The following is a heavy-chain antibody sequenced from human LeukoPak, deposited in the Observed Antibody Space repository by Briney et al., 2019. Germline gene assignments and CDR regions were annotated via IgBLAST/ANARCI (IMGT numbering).Heavy chain of an antibody. J-gene: IGHJ6*03. D-gene: IGHD6-6*01. V-gene: IGHV3-21*01. CDR3: ARVGSGSSSYGYYYMDV. Sequence: GGSLRLSCAASGFTFSSYSMNWVRQAPGKGLEWVSSISSSSSYIYYADSVKGRFTISRDNAKNSLYLQMNSLGAEDTAVYYCARVGSGSSSYGYYYMDVWGKGTTVTVSS. CDR2: ISSSSSYI. CDR1: GFTFSSYS.